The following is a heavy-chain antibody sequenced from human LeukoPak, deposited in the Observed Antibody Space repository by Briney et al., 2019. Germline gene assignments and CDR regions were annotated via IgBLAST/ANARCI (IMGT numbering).Heavy chain of an antibody. J-gene: IGHJ6*03. CDR1: GFTLSTYG. CDR2: IGFDGSNK. Sequence: QPGGSLRLSCSPSGFTLSTYGMHWVRQAPGKGLEWVAFIGFDGSNKWYAGSVKGRFTVSRDNSKNSLYLQMNSLRAEDTAVYYCAKDPGYQPPGYYMDVWGKGTTVTVSS. D-gene: IGHD2-2*01. CDR3: AKDPGYQPPGYYMDV. V-gene: IGHV3-30*02.